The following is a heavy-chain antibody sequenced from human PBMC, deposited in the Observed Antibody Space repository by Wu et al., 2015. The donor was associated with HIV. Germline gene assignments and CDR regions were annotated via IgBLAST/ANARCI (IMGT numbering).Heavy chain of an antibody. CDR2: ISAYNGNT. CDR3: AGEYCSGGSCYLPYYYYGMDV. CDR1: GYTFTSYG. V-gene: IGHV1-18*01. D-gene: IGHD2-15*01. Sequence: QVQLVQSGAEVKKPGASVKVSCKASGYTFTSYGISWVRQAPGQGLEWMGWISAYNGNTNYAQKLQGRVTMTTDTSTSTAYMELRSLRSDDTAVYYCAGEYCSGGSCYLPYYYYGMDVWGQGTTVTVSS. J-gene: IGHJ6*02.